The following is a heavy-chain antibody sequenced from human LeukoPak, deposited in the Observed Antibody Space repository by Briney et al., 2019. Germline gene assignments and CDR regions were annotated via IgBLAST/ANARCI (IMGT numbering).Heavy chain of an antibody. CDR1: GGTFSSYA. V-gene: IGHV1-69*04. J-gene: IGHJ4*02. CDR2: IIPILGIA. Sequence: SVKVSCKASGGTFSSYAISWVRQAPGQGLEWMGRIIPILGIANYAQKFQGRVTITADKSTSTAYMELSSLRSEDTAVYYCARERVGATTVVTPFDYWGQGTLVTVS. D-gene: IGHD4-23*01. CDR3: ARERVGATTVVTPFDY.